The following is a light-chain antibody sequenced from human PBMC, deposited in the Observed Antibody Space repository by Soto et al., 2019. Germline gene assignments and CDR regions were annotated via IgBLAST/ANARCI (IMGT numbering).Light chain of an antibody. CDR3: QPPYT. CDR1: QSVSSY. Sequence: EIVLTQSPATLSLSPGERATLSCRASQSVSSYLAWYQQKPGQAPRLLIYDASNRATGIPARFSGSGSGTDFTLTISSLEPEDFAVYYCQPPYTFGQGPKLEI. J-gene: IGKJ2*01. V-gene: IGKV3-11*01. CDR2: DAS.